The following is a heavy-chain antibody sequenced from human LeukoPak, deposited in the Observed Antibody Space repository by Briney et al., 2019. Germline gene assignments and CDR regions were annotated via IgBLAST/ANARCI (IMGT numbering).Heavy chain of an antibody. CDR3: ARHAGGDDSSVFGFDY. V-gene: IGHV4-59*08. D-gene: IGHD3-22*01. J-gene: IGHJ4*02. Sequence: TPSETLSLTCTVSGGSISSYYWSWIRQPPGKGLEWIGYIYYSGSTNYNPSLKSRVTISVDTSKNQFSLKLSSVTAADTAVYYCARHAGGDDSSVFGFDYWGQGTLVTVSS. CDR1: GGSISSYY. CDR2: IYYSGST.